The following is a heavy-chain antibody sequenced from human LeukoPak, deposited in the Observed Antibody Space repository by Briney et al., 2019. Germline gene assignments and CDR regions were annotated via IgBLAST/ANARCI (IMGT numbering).Heavy chain of an antibody. D-gene: IGHD2-8*01. J-gene: IGHJ4*02. Sequence: SVKVSCKASGGTFSSYAISWVRQAPGQGLEWMGRIISIFGTANYAQKFQGRVTITTDESTSTAYMELSSLRSEDTAVYYCAALGYCTNGGCAGIDDWGQGTLVTVS. CDR2: IISIFGTA. CDR3: AALGYCTNGGCAGIDD. CDR1: GGTFSSYA. V-gene: IGHV1-69*05.